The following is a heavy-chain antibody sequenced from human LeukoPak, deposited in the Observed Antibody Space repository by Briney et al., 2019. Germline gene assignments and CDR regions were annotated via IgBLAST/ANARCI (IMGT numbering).Heavy chain of an antibody. V-gene: IGHV4-39*01. D-gene: IGHD3-22*01. J-gene: IGHJ4*02. Sequence: SETLSLTXTVSGGSISSSSYYWGWICQPPGKGLEWIGSIYYSGSTYYNPSLKSRVTISVDTSKNQFSLKLSSVTAADTAVYYCRGYREITMIVVGGYYFDYWGQGTLVTVSS. CDR2: IYYSGST. CDR3: RGYREITMIVVGGYYFDY. CDR1: GGSISSSSYY.